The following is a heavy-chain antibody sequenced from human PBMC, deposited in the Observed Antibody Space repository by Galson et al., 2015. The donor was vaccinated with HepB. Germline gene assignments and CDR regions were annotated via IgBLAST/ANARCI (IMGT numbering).Heavy chain of an antibody. D-gene: IGHD3-10*01. J-gene: IGHJ6*02. CDR2: ISYDGSKK. Sequence: SLRLSCAASGFGFSIYAMYWVRQAPGKGLEWVAVISYDGSKKYYADSVKGRFTISRDNSKNTLYLQMNSLRAEDAAVYFCAKGNLQYITKGRGITEDAMDVWGQGTTVT. CDR3: AKGNLQYITKGRGITEDAMDV. V-gene: IGHV3-30*18. CDR1: GFGFSIYA.